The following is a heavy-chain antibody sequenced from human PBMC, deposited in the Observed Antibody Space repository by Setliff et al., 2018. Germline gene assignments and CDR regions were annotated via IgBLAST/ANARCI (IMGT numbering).Heavy chain of an antibody. V-gene: IGHV4-61*02. J-gene: IGHJ6*03. D-gene: IGHD1-1*01. CDR1: GGSISSGSYY. CDR2: IYTNGGT. CDR3: ARANKKLDYYYYYYMDV. Sequence: SETLSLTCTVSGGSISSGSYYWSWIRQPAGKGLEWIGRIYTNGGTDYNPYLKGRVTISLDTSKNQFSLKLSSVTAADTAVYYCARANKKLDYYYYYYMDVWGTGTTVTVSS.